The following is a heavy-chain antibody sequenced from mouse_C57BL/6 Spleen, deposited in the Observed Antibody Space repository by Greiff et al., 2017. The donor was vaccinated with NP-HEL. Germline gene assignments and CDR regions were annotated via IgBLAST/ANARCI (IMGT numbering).Heavy chain of an antibody. CDR2: IRNKANGYTT. CDR1: GFTFTDYY. J-gene: IGHJ2*01. V-gene: IGHV7-3*01. CDR3: ARDGFYFDY. Sequence: EVKLMESGGGLVQPGGSLSLSCAASGFTFTDYYMSWVRQPPGKALEWLGFIRNKANGYTTEYSASVKGRFTISRDNSQSILYLQMNALRAEDRATYYCARDGFYFDYWGQGTTLTVSS.